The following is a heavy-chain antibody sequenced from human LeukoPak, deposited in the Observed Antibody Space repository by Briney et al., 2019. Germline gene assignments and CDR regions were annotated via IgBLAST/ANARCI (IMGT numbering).Heavy chain of an antibody. CDR1: GFTFSDYY. CDR2: ISSSGSTI. Sequence: GGSLRLSCAASGFTFSDYYMSWIRQAPGKGLEWVSYISSSGSTIYYADSVKGRFTISRDNAKNSLYLQMNSLRAEDTAVYYCARHMXRXXSRRAXGLNYYYYGMDVWGQGTTVTVSS. CDR3: ARHMXRXXSRRAXGLNYYYYGMDV. J-gene: IGHJ6*02. D-gene: IGHD3-10*01. V-gene: IGHV3-11*01.